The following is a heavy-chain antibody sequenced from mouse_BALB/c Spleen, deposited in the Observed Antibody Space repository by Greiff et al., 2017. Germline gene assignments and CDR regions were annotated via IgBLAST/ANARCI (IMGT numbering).Heavy chain of an antibody. Sequence: VQLKESGPGLVAPSQSLSITCTVSGFSLTSYGVHWVRQPPGKGLEWLGVIWAGGSTNYNSALMSRLSISKDNSKSQVFLKMNSLQTDDTAMYYCARGGGWLPLYFDVWGAGTTVTVSS. V-gene: IGHV2-9*02. D-gene: IGHD2-3*01. CDR2: IWAGGST. J-gene: IGHJ1*01. CDR3: ARGGGWLPLYFDV. CDR1: GFSLTSYG.